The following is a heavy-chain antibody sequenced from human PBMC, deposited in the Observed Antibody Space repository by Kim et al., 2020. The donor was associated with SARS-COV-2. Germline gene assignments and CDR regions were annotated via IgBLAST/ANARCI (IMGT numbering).Heavy chain of an antibody. V-gene: IGHV3-21*01. CDR2: ISSSSSYI. CDR3: ARGPHIAAAGDDY. Sequence: GGSLRLSCAASGFTFSSYSMNWVRQAPGKGLEWVSSISSSSSYIYYADSVKGRFTISRDNAKNSLYLQMNSLRAEDTAVYYCARGPHIAAAGDDYWGQGTLVTVSS. J-gene: IGHJ4*02. D-gene: IGHD6-13*01. CDR1: GFTFSSYS.